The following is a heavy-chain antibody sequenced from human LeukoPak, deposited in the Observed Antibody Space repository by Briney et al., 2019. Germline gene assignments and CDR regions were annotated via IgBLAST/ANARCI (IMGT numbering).Heavy chain of an antibody. D-gene: IGHD2-15*01. V-gene: IGHV3-7*05. CDR1: GFTFSSYS. CDR2: IKQDGSEK. J-gene: IGHJ3*02. Sequence: SGGSLRLSCAASGFTFSSYSMNWVRQAPGKGLEWVANIKQDGSEKYCVDSVKGRFTISRDNAKKSLYLQMNSLRAEDTAVYYCAGSRVPGAVDIWGQGTMVTVSS. CDR3: AGSRVPGAVDI.